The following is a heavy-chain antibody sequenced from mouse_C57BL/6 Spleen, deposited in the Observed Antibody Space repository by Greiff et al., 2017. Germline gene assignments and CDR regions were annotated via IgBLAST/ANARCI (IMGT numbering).Heavy chain of an antibody. CDR2: ISSGSSTI. CDR3: ARLAGTDAMDY. CDR1: GFTFSDYG. V-gene: IGHV5-17*01. D-gene: IGHD4-1*01. J-gene: IGHJ4*01. Sequence: EVMLVESGGGLVKPGGSLKLSCAASGFTFSDYGMHWVRQAPEKGLEWVAYISSGSSTIYYADTVKGRFTISRDNAKNTLFLQMTSLRSEDTAMYYCARLAGTDAMDYWGQGTSVTVSS.